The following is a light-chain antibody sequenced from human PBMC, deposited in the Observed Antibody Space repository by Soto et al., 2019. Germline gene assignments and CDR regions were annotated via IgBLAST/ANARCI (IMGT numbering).Light chain of an antibody. J-gene: IGLJ1*01. CDR2: EVS. V-gene: IGLV2-8*01. CDR1: SSDVGDYDY. Sequence: QSALTQPPSASGSPGQSVTISCIGTSSDVGDYDYVSWYQQHPGKAPKLIIYEVSKRPSGAPDRFSGSKSGNTASLTVSGLQAEYDADYYCTAYAGSNNFRVFGTGTKHTVL. CDR3: TAYAGSNNFRV.